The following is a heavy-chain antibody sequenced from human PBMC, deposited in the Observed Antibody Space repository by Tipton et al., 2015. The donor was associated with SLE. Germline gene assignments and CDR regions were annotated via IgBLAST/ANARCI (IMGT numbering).Heavy chain of an antibody. CDR3: ARDKPGVFGVVTPFDY. Sequence: LRLSCTVSGGSISSYYWSWIRQPPGKGLEWIGYIYYSGSTYYNPSLKSRVTISVDTSKNQFSLKLSSVTAADTAVYYCARDKPGVFGVVTPFDYWGQGTLVTVSS. D-gene: IGHD3-3*01. J-gene: IGHJ4*02. CDR2: IYYSGST. V-gene: IGHV4-59*12. CDR1: GGSISSYY.